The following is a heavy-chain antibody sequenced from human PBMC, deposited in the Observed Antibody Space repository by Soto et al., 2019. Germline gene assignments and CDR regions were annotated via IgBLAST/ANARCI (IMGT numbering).Heavy chain of an antibody. J-gene: IGHJ5*02. Sequence: PSETLSFTCTASGGSISSYYWSWILPPPGKGLEWIRYIYYSGSTNYNPSLKSRVTTSMYTSKNQLSLKLTSMTAADTAVYYRASDIHAGFTHYFDPWRQGTLVTVAS. CDR2: IYYSGST. CDR1: GGSISSYY. CDR3: ASDIHAGFTHYFDP. D-gene: IGHD1-26*01. V-gene: IGHV4-59*01.